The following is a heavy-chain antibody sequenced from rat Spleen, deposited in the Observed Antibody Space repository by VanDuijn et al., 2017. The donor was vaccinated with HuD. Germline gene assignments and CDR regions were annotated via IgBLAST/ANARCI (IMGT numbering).Heavy chain of an antibody. J-gene: IGHJ1*01. CDR3: AREPNWKRYFDF. CDR2: INSDGSST. CDR1: GFTFSSFV. D-gene: IGHD5-1*01. Sequence: EVQLVESGGGLVQPGSSLKVSCVASGFTFSSFVMHWFRQAPENGIEWLAYINSDGSSTHYAETVKGRFTISRDNAKNTVDMQLSSLRSEDTAMYFCAREPNWKRYFDFWGPGTMVTVSS. V-gene: IGHV5-43*01.